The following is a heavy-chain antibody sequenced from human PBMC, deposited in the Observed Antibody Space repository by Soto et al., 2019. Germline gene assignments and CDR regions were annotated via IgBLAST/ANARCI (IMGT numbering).Heavy chain of an antibody. CDR3: AKERYYSDYEDAFDI. D-gene: IGHD4-17*01. Sequence: GGSLRLSCAASGFTFSDYAMSWVRQAPGKGLEWVSGITGSIGSTYYADSVKGRFTISRDNSKNTLYLHMNSLRAEDTAVYYCAKERYYSDYEDAFDIWGQGTMVTVSS. V-gene: IGHV3-23*01. CDR1: GFTFSDYA. J-gene: IGHJ3*02. CDR2: ITGSIGST.